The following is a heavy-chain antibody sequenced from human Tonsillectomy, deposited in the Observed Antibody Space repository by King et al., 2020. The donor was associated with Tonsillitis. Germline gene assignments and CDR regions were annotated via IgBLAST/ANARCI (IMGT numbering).Heavy chain of an antibody. V-gene: IGHV3-15*01. CDR2: IKTKTDGGTT. CDR1: GFTFSNAW. D-gene: IGHD1-14*01. CDR3: TTELMTGTPLTAPRDPFDY. J-gene: IGHJ4*02. Sequence: VQLVESGGGLVKPGGSLRLSCAASGFTFSNAWMSWVRQAPGKGLEWVGRIKTKTDGGTTDYAAPVKGRFTISRHDSNNTLYLQIHSLKTEDTAVYYCTTELMTGTPLTAPRDPFDYWGQGALVTVSS.